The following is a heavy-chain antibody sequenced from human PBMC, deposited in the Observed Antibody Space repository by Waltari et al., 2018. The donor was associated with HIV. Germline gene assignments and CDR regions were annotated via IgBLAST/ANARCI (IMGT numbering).Heavy chain of an antibody. CDR1: GFTVGSTY. Sequence: EVQLVESGGGLMQPGGSLRLSCAASGFTVGSTYMSWVRQAPGKGLEWVSVIYSGGTTYYIDSVKGRFTISRDNSKNTVYLQMNSLRAEDTAVYYCASTHGYFDYWGQGTLVTVSS. CDR2: IYSGGTT. J-gene: IGHJ4*02. V-gene: IGHV3-53*01. CDR3: ASTHGYFDY.